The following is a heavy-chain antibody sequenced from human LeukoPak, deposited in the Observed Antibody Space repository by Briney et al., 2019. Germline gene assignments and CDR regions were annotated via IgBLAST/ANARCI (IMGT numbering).Heavy chain of an antibody. CDR3: AGTYYDILTGPNWFDP. V-gene: IGHV4-4*07. Sequence: SETLSLTCTVSGGSISSYYWSWIRQPAGKGLEWIGRIHTSGSTNYNPSLKSRVTMSVDTSKNQFSLKLSSVTAADTAVYYCAGTYYDILTGPNWFDPWGQGTLVTVSS. CDR2: IHTSGST. D-gene: IGHD3-9*01. CDR1: GGSISSYY. J-gene: IGHJ5*02.